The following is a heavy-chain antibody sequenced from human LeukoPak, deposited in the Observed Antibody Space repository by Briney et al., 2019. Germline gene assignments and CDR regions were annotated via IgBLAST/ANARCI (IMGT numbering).Heavy chain of an antibody. J-gene: IGHJ4*02. CDR3: ARIAVAGTNPFDY. D-gene: IGHD6-19*01. V-gene: IGHV4-30-4*01. CDR2: IYYSGST. CDR1: GGSISSGGYY. Sequence: SETLSLTCTVSGGSISSGGYYWSWIRQPPGKGLEWIGYIYYSGSTYYNPSLKSRVTISVDTSKNQFSLKLSSVTAADTAVYYCARIAVAGTNPFDYWGQGTLVTVSS.